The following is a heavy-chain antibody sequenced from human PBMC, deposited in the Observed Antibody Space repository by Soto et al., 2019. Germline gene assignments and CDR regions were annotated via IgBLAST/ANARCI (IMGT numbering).Heavy chain of an antibody. CDR2: IYYSGST. Sequence: SETLSLTCTVSGGSISSSSYYWGWIRQPPGKGLEWIGSIYYSGSTYYNPSLKSRVTISVDTSKNQFSLKLSSVTAADTAVYYCVRVYIRGFGLSSSWYGSTTYYFDYWGQGTLVTVSS. V-gene: IGHV4-39*01. CDR1: GGSISSSSYY. J-gene: IGHJ4*02. D-gene: IGHD6-13*01. CDR3: VRVYIRGFGLSSSWYGSTTYYFDY.